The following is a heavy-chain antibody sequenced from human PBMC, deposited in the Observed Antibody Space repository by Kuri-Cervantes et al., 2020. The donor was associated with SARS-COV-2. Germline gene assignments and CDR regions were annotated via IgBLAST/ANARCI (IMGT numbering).Heavy chain of an antibody. J-gene: IGHJ5*02. V-gene: IGHV3-48*03. CDR3: ARDAVAAAGSEWFDP. CDR2: ISSSGSTI. Sequence: GESLKISCAASGFTFSSYEMNWVRQAPGKGLEWVSYISSSGSTICYADSVKGRFTISRDNAKNSLYLQMNSLRAEDTAVYYCARDAVAAAGSEWFDPWGQGTLVTVSS. D-gene: IGHD6-13*01. CDR1: GFTFSSYE.